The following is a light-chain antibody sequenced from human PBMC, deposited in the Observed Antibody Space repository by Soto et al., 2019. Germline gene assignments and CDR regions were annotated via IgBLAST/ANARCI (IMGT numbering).Light chain of an antibody. J-gene: IGLJ2*01. CDR1: SSNIGAGYD. V-gene: IGLV1-40*01. CDR2: GNN. Sequence: QSVLTQPPSVSGAPGQRVTISCTGSSSNIGAGYDVHWYQQLPGTAPKLLIYGNNNRPSGVPDRFSGSKSGTSASLAITGLQGEDAGIYYCHSFESSLRGGVFGGGTKLTVL. CDR3: HSFESSLRGGV.